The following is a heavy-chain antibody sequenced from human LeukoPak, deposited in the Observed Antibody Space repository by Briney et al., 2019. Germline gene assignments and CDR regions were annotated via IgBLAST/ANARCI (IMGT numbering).Heavy chain of an antibody. CDR2: IYYSGST. Sequence: PSETLSLTCTVSGGSISGYYWSWIRQPPGKGLEWIGYIYYSGSTNYNPSLKSRVTISVDTSKNQFSLKLNSVTAADTAVYYCARIPPDYGGHYEWGQGTLVTVSS. CDR1: GGSISGYY. D-gene: IGHD4-23*01. J-gene: IGHJ4*02. CDR3: ARIPPDYGGHYE. V-gene: IGHV4-59*12.